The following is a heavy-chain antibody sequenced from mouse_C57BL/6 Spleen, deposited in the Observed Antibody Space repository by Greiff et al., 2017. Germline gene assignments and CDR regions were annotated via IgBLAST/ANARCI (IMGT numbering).Heavy chain of an antibody. CDR2: IRNKANGYTT. CDR3: ASLYEGFAY. Sequence: EVMLVESGGGLVQPRGSLSLSCAASGFAFTDYYMSWVRQPPGKALEWLGFIRNKANGYTTEYSASVKGRFTISRDNSQSILYLQMNALRAEDSATYYCASLYEGFAYWGQGTLVTVSA. J-gene: IGHJ3*01. V-gene: IGHV7-3*01. D-gene: IGHD2-3*01. CDR1: GFAFTDYY.